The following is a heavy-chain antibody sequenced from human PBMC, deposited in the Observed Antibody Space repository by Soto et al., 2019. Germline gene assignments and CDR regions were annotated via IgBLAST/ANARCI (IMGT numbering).Heavy chain of an antibody. CDR2: ISYDGSNK. Sequence: PGGSLRLSCAASGFTFSSYAIHWVRQAPGKGLEWVAVISYDGSNKYYADSVKGRFTISRDNSKNTLYLQMNSLRAEDTAVYYCARDPGPYSSGWYGVGYWGQGTMVTVAS. J-gene: IGHJ4*02. V-gene: IGHV3-30-3*01. CDR1: GFTFSSYA. CDR3: ARDPGPYSSGWYGVGY. D-gene: IGHD6-19*01.